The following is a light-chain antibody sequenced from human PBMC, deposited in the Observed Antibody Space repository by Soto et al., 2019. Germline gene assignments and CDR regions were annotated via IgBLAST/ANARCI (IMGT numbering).Light chain of an antibody. CDR2: DAS. Sequence: EIVLTQSPATLSLSTGERATLSCRAMQSVSSYLAWYQQKPGQAPRLLIYDASNRATGIPARFSGSGSGTDFTLTISSLEPEDFAVYYCQQRSNWPPSWTFGQGTKVDIK. CDR1: QSVSSY. V-gene: IGKV3-11*01. CDR3: QQRSNWPPSWT. J-gene: IGKJ1*01.